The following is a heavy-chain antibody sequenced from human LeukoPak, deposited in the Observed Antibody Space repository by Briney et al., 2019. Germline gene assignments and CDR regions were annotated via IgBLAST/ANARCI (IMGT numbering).Heavy chain of an antibody. D-gene: IGHD2-2*01. Sequence: SVKVSCKASGGTFSSYAIIWVRQAPGQGLEWMGGIIPIFGTANYAQKFQGRVTITTDESTSTTYMELSSLRSEDTAVYYCASVSPAAPDRFDYWGQGTLVTVSS. CDR1: GGTFSSYA. CDR3: ASVSPAAPDRFDY. CDR2: IIPIFGTA. V-gene: IGHV1-69*05. J-gene: IGHJ4*02.